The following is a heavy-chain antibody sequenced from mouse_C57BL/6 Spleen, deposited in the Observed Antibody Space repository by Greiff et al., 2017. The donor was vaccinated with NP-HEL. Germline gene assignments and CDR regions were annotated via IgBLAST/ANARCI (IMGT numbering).Heavy chain of an antibody. CDR2: INPGSGGT. CDR1: GYAFTNYL. Sequence: QVQLQQSGAELVRPGTSVKVSCKASGYAFTNYLIEWVKQRPGQGLEWIGVINPGSGGTNYNEKFKGKATLTADKSSSTAYMQLSSLTSEDSAVYFCARRRDYAMDYWGKGTSVTVSS. CDR3: ARRRDYAMDY. V-gene: IGHV1-54*01. J-gene: IGHJ4*01.